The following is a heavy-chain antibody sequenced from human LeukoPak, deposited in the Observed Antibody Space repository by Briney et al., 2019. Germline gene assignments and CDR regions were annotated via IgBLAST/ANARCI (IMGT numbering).Heavy chain of an antibody. CDR1: GFTVSSNH. V-gene: IGHV3-66*01. D-gene: IGHD1-26*01. CDR2: IYYGGNT. J-gene: IGHJ4*02. CDR3: AALSGVGVKIGFDY. Sequence: PGGSLRLSCAASGFTVSSNHMNWVRQAPGKGLEWVSIIYYGGNTYYADSVKGRFTISGDNSKNTLYLEINNLRAEDTAVYYCAALSGVGVKIGFDYWGQGSLVIVSS.